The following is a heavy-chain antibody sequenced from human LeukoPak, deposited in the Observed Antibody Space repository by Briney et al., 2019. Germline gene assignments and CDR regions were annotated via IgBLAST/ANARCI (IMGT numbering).Heavy chain of an antibody. V-gene: IGHV4-59*01. CDR1: GGSISSYY. CDR2: IYYSGST. D-gene: IGHD3-22*01. J-gene: IGHJ4*02. Sequence: SETLSLTCTVSGGSISSYYWSWIRQPPGKGLEWIGYIYYSGSTNYNPSLKSRVTISVDTSKNQFSLELSSVTAADTAVYYCARISSSGYYHYFDYWGQGTLVTVSS. CDR3: ARISSSGYYHYFDY.